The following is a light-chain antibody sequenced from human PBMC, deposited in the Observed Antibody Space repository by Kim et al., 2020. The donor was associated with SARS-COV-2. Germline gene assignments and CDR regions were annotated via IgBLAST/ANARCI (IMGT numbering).Light chain of an antibody. CDR1: QSISTW. J-gene: IGKJ1*01. CDR3: QHYNSFLWT. V-gene: IGKV1-5*01. Sequence: ASVGDRFTITCRASQSISTWLAWYRQSPGKAPKLLIYDASILESGVPSRFSGSGSGTEFTLTISSLQPDDFATYYCQHYNSFLWTFGQGTKVDIK. CDR2: DAS.